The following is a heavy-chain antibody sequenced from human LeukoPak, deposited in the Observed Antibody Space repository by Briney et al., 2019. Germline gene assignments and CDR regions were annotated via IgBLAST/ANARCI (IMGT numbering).Heavy chain of an antibody. D-gene: IGHD5-12*01. Sequence: GASVKVSCKASGYTFTSYYMHWVRQAPGQGLEWMGIINPSGGSTSYAQKFQGRVTMTRDTSTSTVYMELSSLRSEDTAVYYCARERSSGYQTEYYYYYYGMDVWGQGTTVTVSS. CDR3: ARERSSGYQTEYYYYYYGMDV. V-gene: IGHV1-46*01. J-gene: IGHJ6*02. CDR2: INPSGGST. CDR1: GYTFTSYY.